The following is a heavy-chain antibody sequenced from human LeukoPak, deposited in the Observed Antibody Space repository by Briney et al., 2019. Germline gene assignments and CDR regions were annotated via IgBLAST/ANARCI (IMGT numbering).Heavy chain of an antibody. CDR2: IYSDGTT. J-gene: IGHJ4*02. CDR3: AASTGNKDFDD. D-gene: IGHD2-8*02. Sequence: PGGSLRLSCAVSGIIVSNKYMSWVRQAPGKGLEWVSVIYSDGTTYYADSVKGRFTISRDNSRNTVHLQMNRLRAEDTALYHCAASTGNKDFDDWGQGTLVTVSS. V-gene: IGHV3-66*02. CDR1: GIIVSNKY.